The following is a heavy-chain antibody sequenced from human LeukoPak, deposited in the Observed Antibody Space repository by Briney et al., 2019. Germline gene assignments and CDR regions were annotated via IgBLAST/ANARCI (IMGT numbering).Heavy chain of an antibody. CDR1: GFIFSSYA. V-gene: IGHV3-23*01. Sequence: GGSLRLSCAASGFIFSSYAMNWVRQAPGKGLEWGSGISDSGDRIYYADSVKGRFTISRDNSKNTQYLQMNSLRPDDTAVYYCARGEPTASFDYWGQGTLVTVSS. CDR2: ISDSGDRI. CDR3: ARGEPTASFDY. D-gene: IGHD1-14*01. J-gene: IGHJ4*02.